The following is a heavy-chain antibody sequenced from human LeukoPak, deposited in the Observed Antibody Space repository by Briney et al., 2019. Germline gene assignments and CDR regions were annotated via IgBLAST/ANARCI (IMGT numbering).Heavy chain of an antibody. V-gene: IGHV3-66*01. J-gene: IGHJ4*02. D-gene: IGHD3-10*01. CDR3: ARAFMVRGVINYFDY. Sequence: QPGGSLRLSRAASGFTVSSNYMSWVRPAPGEGLEWVSVIYSGGSTYYADSLKARFTISRDNSKNTLCLQMNSLRAEDTAVYYCARAFMVRGVINYFDYWGQGTLVTVSS. CDR1: GFTVSSNY. CDR2: IYSGGST.